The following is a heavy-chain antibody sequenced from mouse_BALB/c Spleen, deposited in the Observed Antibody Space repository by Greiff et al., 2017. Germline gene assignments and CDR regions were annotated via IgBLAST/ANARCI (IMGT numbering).Heavy chain of an antibody. CDR1: GFAFSSYD. D-gene: IGHD1-1*01. CDR2: ISSGGGST. CDR3: ARRDYYYGSSYGYFDV. J-gene: IGHJ1*01. V-gene: IGHV5-12-1*01. Sequence: EVQLVESGGGLVKPGGSLKLSCAASGFAFSSYDMSWVRQTPEKRLEWVAYISSGGGSTYYPDTVKGRFTISRDNAKNTLYLQMSSLKSEDTAMYYCARRDYYYGSSYGYFDVWGAGTTVTVSS.